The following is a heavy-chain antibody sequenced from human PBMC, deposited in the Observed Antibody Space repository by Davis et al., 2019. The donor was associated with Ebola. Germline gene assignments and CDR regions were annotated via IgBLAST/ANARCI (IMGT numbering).Heavy chain of an antibody. V-gene: IGHV3-23*01. CDR3: ARVEYYDYIWGSYPYGMDV. J-gene: IGHJ6*02. D-gene: IGHD3-16*01. CDR1: GFTFSSYA. Sequence: GGSLRLSCAASGFTFSSYAMSWVRQAPGKGLEWVSAISGSGGSTYYADSVKGRFTISRDNSKSTLYLQMNSLRAEDTAVYYCARVEYYDYIWGSYPYGMDVWGQGTTVTVSS. CDR2: ISGSGGST.